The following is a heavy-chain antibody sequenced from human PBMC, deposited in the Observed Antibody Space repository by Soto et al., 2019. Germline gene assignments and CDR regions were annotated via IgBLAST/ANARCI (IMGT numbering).Heavy chain of an antibody. CDR2: ISSSSSFI. Sequence: EVQLVESGGGLVKPGGSLRLSCAASGFTFSSYSMNWVRQAPGKGLEWVSSISSSSSFIYYADSLKGRFTISRDNAKNSLYMQIKRLRAEETAVYYCARNPYYYDTRGYYYWGQGTLVTVSS. D-gene: IGHD3-22*01. CDR3: ARNPYYYDTRGYYY. J-gene: IGHJ4*02. CDR1: GFTFSSYS. V-gene: IGHV3-21*01.